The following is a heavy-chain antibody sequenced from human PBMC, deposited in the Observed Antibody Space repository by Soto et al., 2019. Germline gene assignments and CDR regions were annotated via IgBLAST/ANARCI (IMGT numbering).Heavy chain of an antibody. J-gene: IGHJ6*02. D-gene: IGHD3-16*01. Sequence: QVQLVQSGDEVRRPGSSVKVSGKATGYIFINYRIAWVRQAPGEGLEWMGWISTYNGNTHYASKVQGRLTMTTDTSTSTAYMDLGSLTSDDTAVYYCAMVDNYVTPPPQDVWGQGTTVTVSS. V-gene: IGHV1-18*01. CDR2: ISTYNGNT. CDR1: GYIFINYR. CDR3: AMVDNYVTPPPQDV.